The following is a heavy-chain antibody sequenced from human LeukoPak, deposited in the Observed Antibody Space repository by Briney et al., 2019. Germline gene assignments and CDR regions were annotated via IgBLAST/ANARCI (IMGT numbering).Heavy chain of an antibody. CDR1: GGSISSGDYY. V-gene: IGHV4-30-4*08. D-gene: IGHD4-23*01. CDR2: IYYSGST. CDR3: ARDRPYGGNDY. Sequence: SXTLSLTCTVSGGSISSGDYYWGWIRQPPGEGLEWIVYIYYSGSTYYNPSRKSRVTISVNTKKNEVSLKLSSVTAADTAVYYCARDRPYGGNDYWGQGTLVTVSS. J-gene: IGHJ4*02.